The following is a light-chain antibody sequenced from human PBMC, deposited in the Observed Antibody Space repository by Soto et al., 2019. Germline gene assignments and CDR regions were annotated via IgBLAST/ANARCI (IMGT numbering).Light chain of an antibody. CDR2: DVS. Sequence: QSALTQPASVSGSPGQSITISCTGVSSAVAVGGYESVSWYQQHPGKAPKLLIXDVSYRSSGGSTRFSGSKSGNTASLTXXXXXXXXXXNYYCSSYTSSSTLVFGGGTKVTVL. J-gene: IGLJ3*02. CDR3: SSYTSSSTLV. V-gene: IGLV2-14*01. CDR1: SSAVAVGGYES.